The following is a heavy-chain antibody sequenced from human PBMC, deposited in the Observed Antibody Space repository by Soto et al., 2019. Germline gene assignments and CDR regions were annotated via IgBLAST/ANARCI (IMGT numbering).Heavy chain of an antibody. J-gene: IGHJ4*02. V-gene: IGHV3-33*02. CDR3: PRWIRSLHCDY. CDR1: GFTFSTYG. CDR2: IHHDGSNT. Sequence: QVQLVESGGGVVQPGTSLRLSCAASGFTFSTYGMHWVRQAPGEGQEWVASIHHDGSNTYYADTAKGRFTGSKDNSRSALFSDVDTLRFGDTAGYFCPRWIRSLHCDYVGEGTLLIVSS. D-gene: IGHD2-2*03.